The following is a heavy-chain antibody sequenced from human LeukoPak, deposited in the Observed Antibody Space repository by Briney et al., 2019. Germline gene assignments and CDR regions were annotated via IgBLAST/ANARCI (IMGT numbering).Heavy chain of an antibody. V-gene: IGHV3-23*01. D-gene: IGHD3-10*01. Sequence: PGGSLRLSCAASGFTFSSYAMSWVRQAPGKGLEWVSAISGSGGSTYYAESVKGRFTISRDNSKNTLYLQMNSLRAEDTAVYYCAKGRGVISAGPPYFDYWGQGTLVTVSS. CDR1: GFTFSSYA. J-gene: IGHJ4*02. CDR2: ISGSGGST. CDR3: AKGRGVISAGPPYFDY.